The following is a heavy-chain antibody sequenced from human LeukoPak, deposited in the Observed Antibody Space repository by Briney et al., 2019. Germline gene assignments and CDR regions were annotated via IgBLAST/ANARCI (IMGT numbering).Heavy chain of an antibody. V-gene: IGHV3-7*01. CDR1: GFTFSSYW. D-gene: IGHD6-19*01. CDR2: IKQGGSEK. J-gene: IGHJ4*02. CDR3: ERGSPVMEVAGSYVY. Sequence: GGSLRLSCAASGFTFSSYWMSWVRQAPGKGLEWVANIKQGGSEKYSAAPVKGRFNISRDNAKNSLFLQMNSLRAEDTAVYYCERGSPVMEVAGSYVYWGQGALVTVSS.